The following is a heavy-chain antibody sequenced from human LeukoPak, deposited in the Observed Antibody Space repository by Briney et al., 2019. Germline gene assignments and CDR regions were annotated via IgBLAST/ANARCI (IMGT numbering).Heavy chain of an antibody. V-gene: IGHV1-69*13. Sequence: PRASVKVSCMASGGTFSSYAICWVRQAPGQGLEWMGGIIPIFGTANYAQKFQGRVTITADESTSTAYMELSSLRSEDTAVYYCARAGIAAAGTLDYWGQGTLVTVSS. D-gene: IGHD6-13*01. CDR1: GGTFSSYA. CDR3: ARAGIAAAGTLDY. J-gene: IGHJ4*02. CDR2: IIPIFGTA.